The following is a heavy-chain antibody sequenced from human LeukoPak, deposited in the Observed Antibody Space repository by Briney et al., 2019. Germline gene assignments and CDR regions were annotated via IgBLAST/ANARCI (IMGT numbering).Heavy chain of an antibody. CDR3: ASSRGYYYDSSGGYYFDY. V-gene: IGHV1-8*01. CDR1: GYTFTSYD. Sequence: ASVKVSCKASGYTFTSYDINWVRQATGQGLEWMEWMNSNSGNTGYAQKFQGRVTMTRNTSISTAYMELSSLRSEDTAVFYCASSRGYYYDSSGGYYFDYWGQGTLVTVSS. CDR2: MNSNSGNT. D-gene: IGHD3-22*01. J-gene: IGHJ4*02.